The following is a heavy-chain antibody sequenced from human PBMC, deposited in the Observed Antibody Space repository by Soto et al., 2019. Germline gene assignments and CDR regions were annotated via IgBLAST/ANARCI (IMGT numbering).Heavy chain of an antibody. CDR3: ARDGSSWFYNWFDP. Sequence: QVQLVQSGAEVKKPGSSVKVSCKASGGTFSSYAISWVRQAPGQGLEWMGGIIPILGTANYAQKFQGRVTITADEATSTAYMELSSMRSEDTAVYYGARDGSSWFYNWFDPWGQGTLVTVSS. J-gene: IGHJ5*02. CDR2: IIPILGTA. CDR1: GGTFSSYA. D-gene: IGHD6-13*01. V-gene: IGHV1-69*01.